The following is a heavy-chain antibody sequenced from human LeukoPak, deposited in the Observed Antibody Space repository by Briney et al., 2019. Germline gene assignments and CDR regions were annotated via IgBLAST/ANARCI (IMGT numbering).Heavy chain of an antibody. J-gene: IGHJ4*02. Sequence: SETLSLTCTVSGGSIRSYYWSWIRQPPGKGLEWIGYIFYSGGANYNPSLKSRVTISVDTSKNQFSLKLTSVTAADTAVYYCAKDLGAVGATLTDYWGQGTLVTVSS. D-gene: IGHD1-26*01. CDR3: AKDLGAVGATLTDY. CDR2: IFYSGGA. CDR1: GGSIRSYY. V-gene: IGHV4-59*01.